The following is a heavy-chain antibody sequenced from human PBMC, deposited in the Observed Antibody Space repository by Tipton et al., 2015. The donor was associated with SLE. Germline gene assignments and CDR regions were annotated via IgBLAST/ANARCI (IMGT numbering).Heavy chain of an antibody. Sequence: TLSLTCTVSGDSISSDHWSWIRQPPGKGLEWIGYMYYSGSTKYSPSLKSRVTISVDTSKNQFSLKLSSVTAADTAVYYCARGATVDWDRVAFDSWGQGTLVTVSS. V-gene: IGHV4-59*01. CDR2: MYYSGST. CDR3: ARGATVDWDRVAFDS. D-gene: IGHD3/OR15-3a*01. CDR1: GDSISSDH. J-gene: IGHJ4*02.